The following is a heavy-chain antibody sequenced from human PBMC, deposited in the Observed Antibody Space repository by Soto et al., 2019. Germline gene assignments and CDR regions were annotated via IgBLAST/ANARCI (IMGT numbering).Heavy chain of an antibody. J-gene: IGHJ4*02. CDR1: GITFSAYT. V-gene: IGHV3-30-3*01. Sequence: QAQLVEAGGGVVRPGRSLRLSCTASGITFSAYTMHWVRQAPGKGLEWVALILYDGNDKQYADSVKGRFTISRDNSKNTLYLQTNSLRVEDTAVYYCARVAPGGSGSYDVWSQGTLVIVSS. CDR3: ARVAPGGSGSYDV. CDR2: ILYDGNDK. D-gene: IGHD3-10*01.